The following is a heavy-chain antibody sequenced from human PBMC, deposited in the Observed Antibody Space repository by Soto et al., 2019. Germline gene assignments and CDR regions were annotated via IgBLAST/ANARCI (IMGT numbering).Heavy chain of an antibody. V-gene: IGHV4-59*01. CDR2: IYYTGRT. CDR3: ALFWGDSAIVTVYPYEHWFGP. D-gene: IGHD3-16*01. Sequence: AGGSSRDYDCSSVLQPPGKKLEWIGYIYYTGRTNYNPSLKSRVTISVDTPKNQFSLKLSSVTAADTAVYYCALFWGDSAIVTVYPYEHWFGPAVQGTLVTVS. J-gene: IGHJ5*02. CDR1: GGSSRDYD.